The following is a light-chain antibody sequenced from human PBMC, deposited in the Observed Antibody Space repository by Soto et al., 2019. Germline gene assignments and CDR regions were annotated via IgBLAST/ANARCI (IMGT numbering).Light chain of an antibody. CDR2: GAS. J-gene: IGKJ5*01. CDR1: QDIAGY. Sequence: DIQVTQSPSSVSASVGDRVTITCRASQDIAGYLDWYQHKPGRTPELLIHGASRLQSGVPARFRGSGYGTDFTLSINSIQPEDFETYYCQQAYSSPITFGQGTRLEIK. CDR3: QQAYSSPIT. V-gene: IGKV1D-12*01.